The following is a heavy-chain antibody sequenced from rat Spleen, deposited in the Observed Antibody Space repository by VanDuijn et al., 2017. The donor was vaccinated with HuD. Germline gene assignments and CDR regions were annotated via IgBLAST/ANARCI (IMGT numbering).Heavy chain of an antibody. D-gene: IGHD1-9*01. CDR1: GYTFTSYD. J-gene: IGHJ4*01. Sequence: QVQLQQSGAELAKPGSSVKISCKASGYTFTSYDISWIKQTTGQGLEYIGYINTGSGGTTYNEKFKGKATLTVDKSSSTAFTQLSSLTPDDSAVYYCARDYGYNLYVMDAWGQGASVTVSS. CDR2: INTGSGGT. CDR3: ARDYGYNLYVMDA. V-gene: IGHV1-43*01.